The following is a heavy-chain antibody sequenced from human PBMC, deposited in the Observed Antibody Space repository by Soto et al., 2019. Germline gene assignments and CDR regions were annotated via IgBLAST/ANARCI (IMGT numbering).Heavy chain of an antibody. D-gene: IGHD3-16*02. CDR1: GFTFRNHW. Sequence: QLVESGGGLVQPGGSLRLSCAASGFTFRNHWMNWVRQAPGKGLEWVAIIKQDGSEKHYVDSVKGRFTISRDNAKNSLYLQMDNLRAEDTAVYHCARGAGYLIDFWGQGILVSISS. CDR3: ARGAGYLIDF. V-gene: IGHV3-7*03. CDR2: IKQDGSEK. J-gene: IGHJ4*02.